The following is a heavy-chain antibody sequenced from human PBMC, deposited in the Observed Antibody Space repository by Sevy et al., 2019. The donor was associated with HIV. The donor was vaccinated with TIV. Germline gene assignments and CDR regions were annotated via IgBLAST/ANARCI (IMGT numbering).Heavy chain of an antibody. CDR2: MNPNSGNT. Sequence: ASVKVSCKASGYTFTSYDINWVRQATGQGLEWMGWMNPNSGNTGYAQKFQGRVTMTRNTSISTAYMELSSLRSEDTAVDYCARGLRRITMIVVVTSGGAFDIWGQGTMVTVSS. CDR1: GYTFTSYD. CDR3: ARGLRRITMIVVVTSGGAFDI. J-gene: IGHJ3*02. D-gene: IGHD3-22*01. V-gene: IGHV1-8*01.